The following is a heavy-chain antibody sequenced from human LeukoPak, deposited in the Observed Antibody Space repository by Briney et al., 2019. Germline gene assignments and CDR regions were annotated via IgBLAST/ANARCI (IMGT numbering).Heavy chain of an antibody. D-gene: IGHD2-2*01. CDR3: ARDRCSSTSCYRHFDY. CDR1: GYTFTSYG. J-gene: IGHJ4*02. Sequence: GASVKVSCKASGYTFTSYGISWVRQAPGQGLEWMGWISAYNGNTNYAQKPQGRVTMTTDTSTSTAYMELRSLRSDDTAVYYCARDRCSSTSCYRHFDYWGQGTLVTVSS. CDR2: ISAYNGNT. V-gene: IGHV1-18*01.